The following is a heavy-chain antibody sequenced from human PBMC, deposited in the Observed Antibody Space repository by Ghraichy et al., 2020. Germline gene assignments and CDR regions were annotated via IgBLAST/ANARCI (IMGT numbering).Heavy chain of an antibody. V-gene: IGHV4-34*01. D-gene: IGHD3-10*01. CDR1: GGSFSGYY. Sequence: SETLSLTCAVYGGSFSGYYWSWIRQPPGKGLEWIGEINHSGSTNYNPSLKSRVTISVDTSKNQFSLKLSSVTAADTAVYYCARGRVRGVIRNWFDPWGQGTLLTVSA. CDR3: ARGRVRGVIRNWFDP. CDR2: INHSGST. J-gene: IGHJ5*02.